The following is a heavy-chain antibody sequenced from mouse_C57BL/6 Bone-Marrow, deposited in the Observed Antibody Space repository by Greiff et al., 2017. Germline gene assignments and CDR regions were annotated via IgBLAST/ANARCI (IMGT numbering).Heavy chain of an antibody. CDR1: GYTFTSYW. D-gene: IGHD2-5*01. J-gene: IGHJ1*03. V-gene: IGHV1-55*01. CDR2: IYPGSGST. Sequence: QVQLQQPGAELVKPGASVKLSCKASGYTFTSYWITWVKQRPGQGLEWIGDIYPGSGSTNYNEKFKSKATLTVDKSSSTAYMQLSSLTSEDSAVYFCARASNSNYWYFDVWGTGTTVTVSS. CDR3: ARASNSNYWYFDV.